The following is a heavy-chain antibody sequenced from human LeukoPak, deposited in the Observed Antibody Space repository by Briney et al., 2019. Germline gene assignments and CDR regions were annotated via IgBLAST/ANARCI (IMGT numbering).Heavy chain of an antibody. V-gene: IGHV3-33*01. CDR3: ARDGLIVGATRSDAFDI. D-gene: IGHD1-26*01. CDR1: GFTFSSYG. J-gene: IGHJ3*02. CDR2: IWYDGSNK. Sequence: GGSLGLSCAASGFTFSSYGMHWVRQAPGKGLEWVAVIWYDGSNKYYADSVKGRFTISRDNSKNTLYLQMNSLRAEDTAVYYCARDGLIVGATRSDAFDIWGQGTMVTVSS.